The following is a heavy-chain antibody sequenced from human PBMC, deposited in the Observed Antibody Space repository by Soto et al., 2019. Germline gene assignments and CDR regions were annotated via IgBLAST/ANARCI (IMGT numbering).Heavy chain of an antibody. CDR3: ATHEAYLYGSGLDP. CDR1: CGSISSSNYY. D-gene: IGHD3-10*01. J-gene: IGHJ5*02. CDR2: MYNNGNA. Sequence: PSETLSVTCTVSCGSISSSNYYWGWIRQPPGKGLEWIGSMYNNGNAYYNPSLKSRVTISVDTSNNQFSLKLSSVTAADTAMYYCATHEAYLYGSGLDPWGQGTLVTVSS. V-gene: IGHV4-39*01.